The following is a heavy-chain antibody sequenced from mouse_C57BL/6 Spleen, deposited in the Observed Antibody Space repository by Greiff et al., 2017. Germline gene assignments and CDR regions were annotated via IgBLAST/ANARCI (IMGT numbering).Heavy chain of an antibody. Sequence: VQLQQSGAELVRPGTSVKVSCKASGYAFTNYLIEWVKQRPGQGLEWIGVINPGSGGTNYNEKFKGKSTLTVDKSSSTAYMQLSSLTSEDSAVYYCARGEIYDGYYNAMDYWGQGTSVTVSS. J-gene: IGHJ4*01. CDR3: ARGEIYDGYYNAMDY. CDR1: GYAFTNYL. CDR2: INPGSGGT. V-gene: IGHV1-54*01. D-gene: IGHD2-3*01.